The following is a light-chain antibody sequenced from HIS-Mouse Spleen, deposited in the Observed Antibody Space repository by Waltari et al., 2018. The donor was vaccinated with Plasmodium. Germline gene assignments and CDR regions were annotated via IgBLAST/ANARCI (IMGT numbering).Light chain of an antibody. CDR1: ALPKQY. V-gene: IGLV3-25*03. CDR3: QSADSSGTPNWV. CDR2: KDS. Sequence: SYELTQPPSVSVSPGQTARITCSGDALPKQYAYWYQQKPGQAPVLWIYKDSERPSGIPGRFSGSSSGTTVTLTISGVQAEDEADYYCQSADSSGTPNWVFGGGTKLTVL. J-gene: IGLJ3*02.